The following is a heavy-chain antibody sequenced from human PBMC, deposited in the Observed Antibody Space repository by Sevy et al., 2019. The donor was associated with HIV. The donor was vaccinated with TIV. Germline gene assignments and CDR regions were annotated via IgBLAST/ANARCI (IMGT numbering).Heavy chain of an antibody. CDR1: RFTFSTYD. J-gene: IGHJ4*02. V-gene: IGHV3-30*03. Sequence: GGSLRLSCAASRFTFSTYDIHWVRQAPGKGLEWVAVISHDGSNQYYTDSVKGRFTISRDDSKNKAYLQMNSLRADDSGVYYCATGQGYDYIWGNERSEHYFDDWGQGTLVTVSS. CDR3: ATGQGYDYIWGNERSEHYFDD. CDR2: ISHDGSNQ. D-gene: IGHD3-16*01.